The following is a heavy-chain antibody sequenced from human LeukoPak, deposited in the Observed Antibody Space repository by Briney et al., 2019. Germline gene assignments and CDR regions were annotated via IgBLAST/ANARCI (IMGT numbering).Heavy chain of an antibody. V-gene: IGHV3-21*01. Sequence: PGGSLSLSCAASGFAFSTYSMNWVRQPPGKGLEWVASISLSSASIYYADSVKGRFTISRDNAKNTLYLQMNSLTVEDTAVYYCARSLYDSSSYYPGGVYYFDYWGQGSLVTVSS. D-gene: IGHD3-22*01. J-gene: IGHJ4*02. CDR1: GFAFSTYS. CDR3: ARSLYDSSSYYPGGVYYFDY. CDR2: ISLSSASI.